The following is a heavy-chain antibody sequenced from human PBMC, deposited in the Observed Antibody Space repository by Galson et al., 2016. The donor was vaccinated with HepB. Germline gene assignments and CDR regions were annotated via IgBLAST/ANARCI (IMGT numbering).Heavy chain of an antibody. D-gene: IGHD4-11*01. Sequence: SLRLSCAASGFAFSVYGMTWVRQAPRKRLEWVAAISTSGGSTDYADSVKGRFTISRDNSQNMLYLQMNSLRVEDTALYYCAKGTTRLGDNWGQGILVTVSS. CDR1: GFAFSVYG. J-gene: IGHJ4*02. CDR3: AKGTTRLGDN. CDR2: ISTSGGST. V-gene: IGHV3-23*01.